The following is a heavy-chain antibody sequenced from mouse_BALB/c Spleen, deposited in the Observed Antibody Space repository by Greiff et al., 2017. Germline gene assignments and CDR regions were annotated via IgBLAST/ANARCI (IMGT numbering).Heavy chain of an antibody. Sequence: QVQLKESGAELVRPGTSVKMSCKAAGYTFTNYWIGCVKQRPGHGLEWIGDIYPGGGYTNYNEKFKGKATLTADTSSSTAYMQLSSLTSEDSAIYYCARSGDYPAYWGQGTLVTVSA. J-gene: IGHJ3*01. D-gene: IGHD2-4*01. V-gene: IGHV1-63*02. CDR2: IYPGGGYT. CDR3: ARSGDYPAY. CDR1: GYTFTNYW.